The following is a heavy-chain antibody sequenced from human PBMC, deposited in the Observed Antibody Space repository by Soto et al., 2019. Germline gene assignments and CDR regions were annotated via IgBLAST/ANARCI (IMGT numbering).Heavy chain of an antibody. J-gene: IGHJ4*02. V-gene: IGHV1-18*01. CDR3: ARGAAGIAVAGPSYYFDY. D-gene: IGHD6-19*01. CDR2: ISAYNGNT. CDR1: GYAFTTYG. Sequence: ASVKVSCKASGYAFTTYGFSWVRQAPGQGLEWMGWISAYNGNTNYAQKLQGRVTLTTDTSTSTAYMELSSLRSEDTAVYYCARGAAGIAVAGPSYYFDYWGQGTLVTVSS.